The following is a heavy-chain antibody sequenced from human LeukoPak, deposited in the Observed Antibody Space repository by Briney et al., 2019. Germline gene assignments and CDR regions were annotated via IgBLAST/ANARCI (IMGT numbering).Heavy chain of an antibody. D-gene: IGHD3-22*01. Sequence: KTSETLSLTCTVSGGSISSYYWSWIRQPPGKGLEWIGYIYYSGSTNYNPSLKSRVTISVDTSKNQFSLKLSSVTAADTAVYYCARGPPYYYDSSGYSLYYFDYWGQGTLVTVSS. CDR1: GGSISSYY. CDR3: ARGPPYYYDSSGYSLYYFDY. CDR2: IYYSGST. J-gene: IGHJ4*02. V-gene: IGHV4-59*01.